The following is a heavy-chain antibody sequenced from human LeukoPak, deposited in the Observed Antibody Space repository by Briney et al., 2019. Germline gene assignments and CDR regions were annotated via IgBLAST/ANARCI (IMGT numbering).Heavy chain of an antibody. J-gene: IGHJ4*02. D-gene: IGHD6-13*01. CDR2: INAGNGNT. CDR1: GYTFTSYA. V-gene: IGHV1-3*01. Sequence: ASVKVSFKASGYTFTSYAMHWVRQAPGQRLEWMGWINAGNGNTKYSQKFQGRVTITRDTSASTAYMELSSLRSEDTAVYYCARDSSSSWDDIDYWGQGTLVTVSS. CDR3: ARDSSSSWDDIDY.